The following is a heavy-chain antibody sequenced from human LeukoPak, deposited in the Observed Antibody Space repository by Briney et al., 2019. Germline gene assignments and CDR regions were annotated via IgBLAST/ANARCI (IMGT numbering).Heavy chain of an antibody. Sequence: PGGSLRLSCAVSGFTFSSYGMNWVRQAPGKGLEWVSYISVSSGTIYYADSVKGRFTISRDNAKNSLYLQMNSLRDEDTAVYYCARDRMYYYDSSGQDYWGQGTLVTVSS. CDR1: GFTFSSYG. V-gene: IGHV3-48*02. CDR3: ARDRMYYYDSSGQDY. D-gene: IGHD3-22*01. J-gene: IGHJ4*02. CDR2: ISVSSGTI.